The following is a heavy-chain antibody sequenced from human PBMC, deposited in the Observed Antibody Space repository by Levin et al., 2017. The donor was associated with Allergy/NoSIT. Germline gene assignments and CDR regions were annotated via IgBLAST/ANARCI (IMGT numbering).Heavy chain of an antibody. J-gene: IGHJ4*02. V-gene: IGHV1-2*02. CDR2: INPNSGGT. CDR1: GYTFTGYY. D-gene: IGHD2-15*01. Sequence: GASVKVSCKASGYTFTGYYMHWVRQAPGQGLEWMGWINPNSGGTNYAQKFQGRVTMTRDTSISTAYMELSRLRSDDTAVYYCARVARIPRRERVYYFDYWGQGTLVTVSS. CDR3: ARVARIPRRERVYYFDY.